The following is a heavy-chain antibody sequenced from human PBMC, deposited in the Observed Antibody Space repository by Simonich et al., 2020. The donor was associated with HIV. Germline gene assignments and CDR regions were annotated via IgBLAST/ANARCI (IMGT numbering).Heavy chain of an antibody. J-gene: IGHJ4*02. V-gene: IGHV4-34*01. Sequence: QVQLQQWGAGLLKPSETLSLTCAVYGGSFSGYYWSWMRQPPGKGLEWIGEINHSEITNYKSSLNSRATISVDKSKNQFSLKLSSVTAADTAIYYCARRDRELILYFDYWGQGNLVTVSS. CDR3: ARRDRELILYFDY. D-gene: IGHD3-3*01. CDR2: INHSEIT. CDR1: GGSFSGYY.